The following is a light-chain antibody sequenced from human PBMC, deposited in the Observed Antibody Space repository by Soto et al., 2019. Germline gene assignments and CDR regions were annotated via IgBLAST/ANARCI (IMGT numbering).Light chain of an antibody. J-gene: IGLJ1*01. CDR2: TNN. V-gene: IGLV1-40*01. CDR1: SSNIGAGYH. Sequence: QSVLTQPPSVSGAPGQRVTISCTGNSSNIGAGYHVHWYQQLPGTAPKLLIYTNNNRPSGVPDRSSGSTSGTSASLAITGLQAEDEADYYCQSYDTSLTYVFGIATKLTV. CDR3: QSYDTSLTYV.